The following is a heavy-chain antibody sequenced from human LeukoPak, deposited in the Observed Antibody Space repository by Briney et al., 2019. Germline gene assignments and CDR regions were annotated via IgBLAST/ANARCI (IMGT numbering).Heavy chain of an antibody. CDR1: GYTFNNYG. J-gene: IGHJ4*02. D-gene: IGHD3-10*01. Sequence: ASVKVSCKASGYTFNNYGITWVRQAPGQGLEWMGWISAYNGNTNYAQKLQGRVTMTTDTSTSTAYMELRSLRSDDTAVYYCARAITMVRGPAVGYYFDYWGQGTLVTVSS. CDR2: ISAYNGNT. V-gene: IGHV1-18*01. CDR3: ARAITMVRGPAVGYYFDY.